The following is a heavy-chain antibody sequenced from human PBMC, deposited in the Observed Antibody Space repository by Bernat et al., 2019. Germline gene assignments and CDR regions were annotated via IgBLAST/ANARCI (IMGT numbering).Heavy chain of an antibody. CDR3: ARDHPGGTGYYYYLAV. J-gene: IGHJ6*03. D-gene: IGHD4-23*01. CDR1: GFTVSSNY. CDR2: IYSGGRT. V-gene: IGHV3-53*01. Sequence: EVQLVESGGGWIQPGGSLRLSCAASGFTVSSNYMSWVRQAPGKGPEWVSVIYSGGRTYYAGSVTGQLTIASDNSKNTLYLQMNSLTAEYTAVYYCARDHPGGTGYYYYLAVWGRGTTVTVSS.